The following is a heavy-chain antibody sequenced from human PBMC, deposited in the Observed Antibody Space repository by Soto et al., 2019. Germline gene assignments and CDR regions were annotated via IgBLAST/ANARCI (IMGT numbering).Heavy chain of an antibody. J-gene: IGHJ4*02. D-gene: IGHD5-18*01. Sequence: QVDLVESGRGVVQPGKSLTLSCATSGFTFSEDAMHWVRQAPGKGLEWVAVIWYDGSKKHYADSVKGRFTISRDNSKNTLFLQMNSLTAEDTAVYWCARDGRYTAMFSGFDYWGQGTLVTVSS. CDR1: GFTFSEDA. V-gene: IGHV3-33*01. CDR2: IWYDGSKK. CDR3: ARDGRYTAMFSGFDY.